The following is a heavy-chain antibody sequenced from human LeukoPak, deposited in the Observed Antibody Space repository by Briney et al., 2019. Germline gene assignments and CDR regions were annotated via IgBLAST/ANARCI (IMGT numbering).Heavy chain of an antibody. V-gene: IGHV3-48*04. D-gene: IGHD3-22*01. J-gene: IGHJ2*01. Sequence: GGSLRLSCAASGFIFSSYPMNWVRQAPGKGLEWVSYISSSSSTMYYADSVKGRFTISRDNAKNSLYLQINSLRVEDTAVYHCARGVPVVVSDWYFDLWGRGTLVTVSS. CDR2: ISSSSSTM. CDR1: GFIFSSYP. CDR3: ARGVPVVVSDWYFDL.